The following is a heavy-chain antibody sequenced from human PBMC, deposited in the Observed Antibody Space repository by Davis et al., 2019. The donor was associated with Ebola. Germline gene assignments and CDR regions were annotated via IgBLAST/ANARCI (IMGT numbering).Heavy chain of an antibody. CDR2: IYYSGST. CDR3: ARMRFGDLRDDYYYYGMDV. Sequence: MPSETLSLTCTVSGGSISSYYWSWIRQPPGKGLEWIGYIYYSGSTNYNPSLKSRVTISVDTSKKQFSLKLSSVTAADMAVYYCARMRFGDLRDDYYYYGMDVWGQGTTVTVSS. CDR1: GGSISSYY. D-gene: IGHD3-10*01. V-gene: IGHV4-59*01. J-gene: IGHJ6*02.